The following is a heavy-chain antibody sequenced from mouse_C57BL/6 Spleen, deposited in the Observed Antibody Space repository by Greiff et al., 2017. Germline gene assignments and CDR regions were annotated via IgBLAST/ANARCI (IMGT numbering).Heavy chain of an antibody. CDR3: ARGAQATCRDY. J-gene: IGHJ2*01. D-gene: IGHD3-2*02. CDR2: ISYDGSN. V-gene: IGHV3-6*01. CDR1: GYSITSGYY. Sequence: VQLKESGPGLVKPSQSLSLTCSVTGYSITSGYYWNWIRQFPGNKLEWMGYISYDGSNNYNPSLKNRISITRDTSKNQFFLKLNSVTTEDTATYYCARGAQATCRDYWGQGTTLTVSS.